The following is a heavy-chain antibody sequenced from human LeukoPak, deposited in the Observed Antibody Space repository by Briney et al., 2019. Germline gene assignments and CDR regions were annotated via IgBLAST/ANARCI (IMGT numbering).Heavy chain of an antibody. D-gene: IGHD3-16*02. Sequence: GGSLRLSCAASGFTFSSYAMSWVRQAPGKGLEWVSAISGSGGSTYYADSVKGRFTISRDNSKNTLYLQMNSLRAEDTAVYYCAKELITFGGVIVQYYFDYWGQGTLVTVSS. J-gene: IGHJ4*02. CDR2: ISGSGGST. CDR3: AKELITFGGVIVQYYFDY. V-gene: IGHV3-23*01. CDR1: GFTFSSYA.